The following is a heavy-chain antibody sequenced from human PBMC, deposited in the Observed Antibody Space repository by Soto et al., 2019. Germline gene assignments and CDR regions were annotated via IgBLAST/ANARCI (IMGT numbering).Heavy chain of an antibody. CDR2: ISYDGSNK. V-gene: IGHV3-30*03. CDR3: ALGGGQLATVVTGY. Sequence: PGGSLRLSCAASGFTFSSYGMHWVRQAPDKGLEWVAVISYDGSNKYYADSVKGRFTISRDNSKNTLYLQTNSLRAEDTAVYYCALGGGQLATVVTGYWGQGTLVTVSS. CDR1: GFTFSSYG. J-gene: IGHJ4*02. D-gene: IGHD4-17*01.